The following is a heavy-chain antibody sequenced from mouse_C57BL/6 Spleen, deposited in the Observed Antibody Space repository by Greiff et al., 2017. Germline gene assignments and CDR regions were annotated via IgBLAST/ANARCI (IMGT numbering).Heavy chain of an antibody. CDR2: IDPNSGGT. J-gene: IGHJ4*01. V-gene: IGHV1-72*01. CDR3: ARGRFGYYGSSHYYAMDY. D-gene: IGHD1-1*01. Sequence: QVQLQQPGAELVKPGASVKLSCKASGYTFTSYWMHWVKQRPGRGLEWIGRIDPNSGGTKYNEKFKSKATLTVDKPSSTAYMQLSSLTSEDSAVYYCARGRFGYYGSSHYYAMDYWGQGTSVTVSS. CDR1: GYTFTSYW.